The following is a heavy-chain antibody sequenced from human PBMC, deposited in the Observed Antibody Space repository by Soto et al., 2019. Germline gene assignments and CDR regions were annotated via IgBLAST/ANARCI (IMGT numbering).Heavy chain of an antibody. J-gene: IGHJ4*02. CDR2: INAGNGNT. Sequence: ASVKVSCKASGYTFTSYAMHWVRQAPGQGLEWMGWINAGNGNTKFSQKFQGRVTITRDTSASTAYMELSSLRSEDTAVYYCARAPGAAIDYWGQGTMITVSS. CDR1: GYTFTSYA. CDR3: ARAPGAAIDY. V-gene: IGHV1-3*01.